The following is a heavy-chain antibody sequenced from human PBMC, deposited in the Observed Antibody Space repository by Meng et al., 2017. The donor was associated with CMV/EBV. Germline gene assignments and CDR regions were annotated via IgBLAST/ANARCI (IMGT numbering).Heavy chain of an antibody. J-gene: IGHJ6*02. V-gene: IGHV3-30*02. CDR3: AKDGTIFGAYYYYYGMDV. D-gene: IGHD3-3*01. Sequence: GESLKISCAASGFTFSSYGMHWVRQAPGKGLEWVAFIRYDGSNKYYADSVKGRFTISRGNSKNTLYLQMNSLRAEDTAVYYCAKDGTIFGAYYYYYGMDVWGQGTTVTVSS. CDR1: GFTFSSYG. CDR2: IRYDGSNK.